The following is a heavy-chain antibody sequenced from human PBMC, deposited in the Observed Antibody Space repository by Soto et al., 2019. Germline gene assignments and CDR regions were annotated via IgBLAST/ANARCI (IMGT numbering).Heavy chain of an antibody. V-gene: IGHV1-18*01. J-gene: IGHJ4*02. CDR3: ARKNDYGDFDY. Sequence: ASVKVSCKASGYTFTSYGISWVRQAPGRGLEWMGWISAYSGNTNYAQKLQGRVTMTTDTSTSTAYMDLRSLRSDDTVVYYCARKNDYGDFDYWGQGTLVTVSS. D-gene: IGHD4-17*01. CDR1: GYTFTSYG. CDR2: ISAYSGNT.